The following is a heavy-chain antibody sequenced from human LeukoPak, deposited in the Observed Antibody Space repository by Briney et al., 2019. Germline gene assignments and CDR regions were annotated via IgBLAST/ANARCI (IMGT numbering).Heavy chain of an antibody. CDR1: GFTFSSYW. CDR3: ARNNDMDV. Sequence: PGGSLRLSCAASGFTFSSYWMTWVRQAPGKGPEWVANVNKDGSEKYYVDSVKGRFTISRDTAKNSLYLQMNNLRAEDTALYYCARNNDMDVWGQGTTVIVSS. J-gene: IGHJ6*02. D-gene: IGHD1/OR15-1a*01. V-gene: IGHV3-7*03. CDR2: VNKDGSEK.